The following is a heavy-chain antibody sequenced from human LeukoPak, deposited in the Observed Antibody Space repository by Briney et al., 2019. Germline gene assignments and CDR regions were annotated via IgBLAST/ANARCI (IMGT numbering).Heavy chain of an antibody. CDR3: ARQGYDILTGYVDAFDI. CDR2: ITYSGST. D-gene: IGHD3-9*01. CDR1: GGSISSYY. Sequence: SETLSLTCTVSGGSISSYYWSWIRQPPGKGLEWIGCITYSGSTNYNPSLKSRVTISIDTSKNQFSPKLRSVTAADTAIYYCARQGYDILTGYVDAFDIWGQGTMVTVSS. V-gene: IGHV4-59*08. J-gene: IGHJ3*02.